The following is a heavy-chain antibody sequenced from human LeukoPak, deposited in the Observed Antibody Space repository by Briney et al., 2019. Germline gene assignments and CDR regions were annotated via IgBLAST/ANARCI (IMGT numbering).Heavy chain of an antibody. CDR2: INSDGSST. CDR3: ARDLGSSTSYEEKADAFDI. CDR1: GFTFSSYW. Sequence: GGSLRLSCAASGFTFSSYWMHWVRQAPGKGLVWVSRINSDGSSTSYADSVKGRFTISRDNAKNSLYLQMNSLRSEDTAVYYCARDLGSSTSYEEKADAFDIWGQGTMVTVSS. J-gene: IGHJ3*02. D-gene: IGHD2-2*01. V-gene: IGHV3-74*01.